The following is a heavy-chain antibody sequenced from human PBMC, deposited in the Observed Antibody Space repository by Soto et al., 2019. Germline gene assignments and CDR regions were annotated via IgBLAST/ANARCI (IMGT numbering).Heavy chain of an antibody. D-gene: IGHD3-22*01. J-gene: IGHJ4*02. V-gene: IGHV4-31*03. CDR3: ARENDSSGYLDY. Sequence: QVQLQESGPGLVKPSQTLSLTCTVSGGSISSGGYYWSWIRQHPGKGLEWIGYISYSGSTYYNPSLKSRVTISVDTSKNQFSLKLSSVTAADTAVYYCARENDSSGYLDYWGQGTLVTVSS. CDR2: ISYSGST. CDR1: GGSISSGGYY.